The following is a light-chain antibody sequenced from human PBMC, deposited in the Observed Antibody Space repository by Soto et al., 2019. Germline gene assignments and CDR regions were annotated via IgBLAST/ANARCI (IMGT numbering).Light chain of an antibody. CDR3: QQYGSSPPWT. CDR1: QSVSSNY. J-gene: IGKJ1*01. CDR2: GAS. V-gene: IGKV3-20*01. Sequence: EIVLTQSPGTLSLSPGERATLSCRASQSVSSNYLAWYQQKPGQAPRLLIYGASYRATGIPDRLSGSGSGTDFTLTISRLEPEDFAVYYCQQYGSSPPWTFGQGTKVDNK.